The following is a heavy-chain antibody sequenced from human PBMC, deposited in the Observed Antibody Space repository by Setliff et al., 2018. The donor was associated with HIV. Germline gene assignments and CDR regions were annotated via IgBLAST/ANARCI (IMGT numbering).Heavy chain of an antibody. D-gene: IGHD1-1*01. CDR1: GGTFSSYA. CDR3: ARNPQPTGTPDYYYYYYMDV. Sequence: ASVKVSCKASGGTFSSYAISWVRQAPGQGLEWMGRIVPIFGTANYAQKFQGRVTITADKSTSTAYMELSSLRSEDTAVYYCARNPQPTGTPDYYYYYYMDVWGKGTTVTVSS. J-gene: IGHJ6*03. V-gene: IGHV1-69*06. CDR2: IVPIFGTA.